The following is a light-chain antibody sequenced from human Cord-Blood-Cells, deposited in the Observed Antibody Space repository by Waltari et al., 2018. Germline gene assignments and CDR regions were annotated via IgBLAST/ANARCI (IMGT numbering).Light chain of an antibody. J-gene: IGKJ5*01. CDR2: GAS. CDR3: QQWIT. CDR1: QSVSSSY. V-gene: IGKV3-20*01. Sequence: EIVLTQSPGTLSFSLGERATLSCRASQSVSSSYLAWYQQKRGQAPRLLIYGASSRATGIPDRFSGSGSGTDFTLTISRLEPEDFAVYYCQQWITFGQGTRLEIK.